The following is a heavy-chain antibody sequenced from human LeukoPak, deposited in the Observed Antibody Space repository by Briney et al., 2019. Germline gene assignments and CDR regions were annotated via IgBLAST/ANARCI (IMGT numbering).Heavy chain of an antibody. CDR2: IYHTGST. J-gene: IGHJ4*02. CDR1: GYSISSSYH. V-gene: IGHV4-61*01. Sequence: PSETLSLTCTVSGYSISSSYHWSWIRQPPGKGLEWIGNIYHTGSTNYDPSLKSRVTISVDTSKSQFSLKLSSVTAADTAVYYCARDHMYYFDYWGQGTLVTVSS. CDR3: ARDHMYYFDY.